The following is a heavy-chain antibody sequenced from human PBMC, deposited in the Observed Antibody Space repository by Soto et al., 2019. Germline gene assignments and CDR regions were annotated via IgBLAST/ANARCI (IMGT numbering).Heavy chain of an antibody. Sequence: QVQLVESGGGVVQPGRSLRLSCAASGFTFSSYGMHWVRQAPGKGLEWVAVKSYDGSNKYYADSVKGRFTISRDNSKNTLYLQMNSLRAEDTAVYYCAKEAYSRGGFFDYWGQGTLVTVSS. D-gene: IGHD4-4*01. CDR2: KSYDGSNK. J-gene: IGHJ4*02. CDR1: GFTFSSYG. CDR3: AKEAYSRGGFFDY. V-gene: IGHV3-30*18.